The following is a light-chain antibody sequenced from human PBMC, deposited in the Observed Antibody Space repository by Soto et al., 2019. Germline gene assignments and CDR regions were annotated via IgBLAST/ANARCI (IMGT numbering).Light chain of an antibody. V-gene: IGLV2-14*01. J-gene: IGLJ2*01. CDR2: EVS. Sequence: QSALTQPASVSGSPGQSITISCTGTSSDVGGYNYVSWYQHHPGKAPKFMIYEVSNRPSGVSNRFSGSKSGNTASLTISGRQADDEADYYCSSYTSSSTLLFGGGTTLTVL. CDR3: SSYTSSSTLL. CDR1: SSDVGGYNY.